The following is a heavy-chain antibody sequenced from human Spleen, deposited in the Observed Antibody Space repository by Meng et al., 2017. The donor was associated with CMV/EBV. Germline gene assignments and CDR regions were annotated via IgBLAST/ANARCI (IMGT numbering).Heavy chain of an antibody. D-gene: IGHD2-21*02. J-gene: IGHJ6*02. Sequence: ASVKVSCKASGYTFTKYQVHWVRQAPGQGLEWMGIISPSGGFTSYAQKFQGRLIMTWDTSTRTVYMELSSLRSEDTAVYFCVGVDAVGRRLHVTVFRKDGLDVWGQGTTVTVSS. V-gene: IGHV1-46*01. CDR1: GYTFTKYQ. CDR2: ISPSGGFT. CDR3: VGVDAVGRRLHVTVFRKDGLDV.